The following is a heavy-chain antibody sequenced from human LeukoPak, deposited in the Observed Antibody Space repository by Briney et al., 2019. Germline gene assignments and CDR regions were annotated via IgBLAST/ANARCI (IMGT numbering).Heavy chain of an antibody. CDR2: IHYTGST. D-gene: IGHD2-15*01. J-gene: IGHJ4*02. Sequence: SETLSLTCTVSGGSISGYFWTWIRQPPGKGLEWIGLIHYTGSTNYNPSLKSRVTMSVDTSKNQFSLKLTSVTAADSAVYYCARNYCTGGSCYVNDDWGQGTLVTVSS. CDR3: ARNYCTGGSCYVNDD. V-gene: IGHV4-59*01. CDR1: GGSISGYF.